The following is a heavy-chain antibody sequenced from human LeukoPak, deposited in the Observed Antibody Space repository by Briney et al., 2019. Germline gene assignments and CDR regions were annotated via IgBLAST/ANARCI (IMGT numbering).Heavy chain of an antibody. D-gene: IGHD3-22*01. J-gene: IGHJ4*02. CDR3: ARDGPDYYDSSGYYGY. CDR2: ISSSSSYI. V-gene: IGHV3-21*01. CDR1: GFTFSSSA. Sequence: KTGGSLRLSCAASGFTFSSSAMTWVRQAPGKGLEWVSSISSSSSYIYYADSVKGRFTISRDNAKNSLYLQMNSLRAEDTAVYYCARDGPDYYDSSGYYGYWGQGTLVTVSS.